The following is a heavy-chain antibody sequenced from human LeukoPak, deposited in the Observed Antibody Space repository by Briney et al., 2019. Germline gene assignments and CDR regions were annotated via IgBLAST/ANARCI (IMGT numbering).Heavy chain of an antibody. D-gene: IGHD6-19*01. CDR1: GFTVSPYY. CDR3: AKDSGSGWYQYGMDV. CDR2: ISGSGGST. Sequence: PGGSLRLSCAASGFTVSPYYMTWVRQAPGKGLEWVSGISGSGGSTNYADSVKGRFTISRDNSKNTLYLQMNRLRVEDTAVYYCAKDSGSGWYQYGMDVWGQGTTVTVSS. V-gene: IGHV3-23*01. J-gene: IGHJ6*02.